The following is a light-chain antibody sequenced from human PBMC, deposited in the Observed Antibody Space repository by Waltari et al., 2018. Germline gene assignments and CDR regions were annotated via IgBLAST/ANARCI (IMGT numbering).Light chain of an antibody. J-gene: IGKJ5*01. CDR3: QQYLSAPFT. Sequence: DIVMTQSPDSLAVSLGERATIHCNSRHGVLSSNNRNYSAWYQHKPGQPPKLLFYWAPTRESGVPDRFSGSGSGTDFTLTISSLQAEDVAVYYCQQYLSAPFTFGQGTRLEIK. CDR2: WAP. CDR1: HGVLSSNNRNY. V-gene: IGKV4-1*01.